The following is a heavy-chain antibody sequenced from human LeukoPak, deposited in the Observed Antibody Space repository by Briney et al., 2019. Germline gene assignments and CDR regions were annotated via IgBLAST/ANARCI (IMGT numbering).Heavy chain of an antibody. CDR2: IYYSGST. D-gene: IGHD3-16*02. V-gene: IGHV4-59*01. Sequence: PSETLSLTCTVSGGSISSYYWSWIRQPPGKGLEWIGYIYYSGSTNYNPSLKSRVTISVDTSKNQFSLKLSSVTAADTAVYYCARDTYDYVWGSYRYIYSGFDPWGQGTLVTVSS. CDR1: GGSISSYY. J-gene: IGHJ5*02. CDR3: ARDTYDYVWGSYRYIYSGFDP.